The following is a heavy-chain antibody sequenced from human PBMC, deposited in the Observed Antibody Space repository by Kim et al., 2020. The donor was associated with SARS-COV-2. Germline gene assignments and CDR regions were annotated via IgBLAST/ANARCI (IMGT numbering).Heavy chain of an antibody. Sequence: GGSLRLSCAASGFTFSDYYMSWIRQAPGKGLEWVSYISSTTGYTKYADSVKGRFTMSRDNAENSLYLQMHSLRAEDTAVYYCARVSEGSVSVYFFDYWG. CDR1: GFTFSDYY. CDR3: ARVSEGSVSVYFFDY. D-gene: IGHD3-10*01. V-gene: IGHV3-11*05. J-gene: IGHJ4*01. CDR2: ISSTTGYT.